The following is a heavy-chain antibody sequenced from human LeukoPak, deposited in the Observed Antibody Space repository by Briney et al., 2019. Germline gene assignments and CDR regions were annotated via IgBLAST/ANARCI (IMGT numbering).Heavy chain of an antibody. CDR3: ARRAYYYDSSGYYPFDY. CDR2: IYPGDSDT. D-gene: IGHD3-22*01. Sequence: GESLKISCKGSGYSFTSYWIGWVRQVPGKGLEWMGIIYPGDSDTRYSPSFQGQVTISADKSISTAYLQWSSLKASDTAMYYCARRAYYYDSSGYYPFDYWGQGTLVTVSS. CDR1: GYSFTSYW. V-gene: IGHV5-51*01. J-gene: IGHJ4*02.